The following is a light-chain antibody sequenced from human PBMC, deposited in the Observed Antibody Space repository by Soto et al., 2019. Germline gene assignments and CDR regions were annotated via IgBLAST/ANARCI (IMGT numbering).Light chain of an antibody. Sequence: QSVLTQPASVSGSPGQSITISCTGTSSDVGGYNYVSWYQQHPGIAPKLMIYDVSNWPSGVSNRFSGSKSGNTASLTISGLQAEDEADYYCSSYTDSSPFVFGTGTKVTVL. CDR2: DVS. V-gene: IGLV2-14*01. CDR1: SSDVGGYNY. CDR3: SSYTDSSPFV. J-gene: IGLJ1*01.